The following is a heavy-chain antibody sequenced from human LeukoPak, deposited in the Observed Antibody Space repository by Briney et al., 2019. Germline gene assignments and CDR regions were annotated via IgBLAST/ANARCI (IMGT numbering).Heavy chain of an antibody. D-gene: IGHD3-3*01. CDR2: INHSGSA. Sequence: PSETLSLTCAVYGGSLSGSYWSWIRQPPGKGLEWIAEINHSGSANYNPSLKSRVTLSIDKSKNQFSLNLNSVTAADTAVYYCVRARRDSGYYKVDYWGQGTLVTVSS. CDR3: VRARRDSGYYKVDY. V-gene: IGHV4-34*01. J-gene: IGHJ4*02. CDR1: GGSLSGSY.